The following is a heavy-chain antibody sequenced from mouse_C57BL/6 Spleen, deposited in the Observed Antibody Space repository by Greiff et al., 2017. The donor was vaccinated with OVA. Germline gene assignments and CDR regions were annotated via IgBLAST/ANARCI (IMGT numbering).Heavy chain of an antibody. Sequence: VQLKESGPELVKPGASVKISCKASGYSFTDYNMTWVKQSNGKSLAWIGVINPNYGTTSYNQKFKGKATLTVDQSSRPAYMQLNSLTSEDSAVYYWANFPAITTVVATDYAMDYWGQGTSVTVSS. V-gene: IGHV1-39*01. CDR3: ANFPAITTVVATDYAMDY. CDR2: INPNYGTT. J-gene: IGHJ4*01. CDR1: GYSFTDYN. D-gene: IGHD1-1*01.